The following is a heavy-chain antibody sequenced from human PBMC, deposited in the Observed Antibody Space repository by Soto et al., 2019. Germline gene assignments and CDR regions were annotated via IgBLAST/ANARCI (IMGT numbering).Heavy chain of an antibody. D-gene: IGHD3-22*01. CDR1: GASVSHGY. V-gene: IGHV4-59*02. Sequence: QMQLQASGPGLVKPSETLSLTCNVSGASVSHGYWSWIRQPPGKGLEWIGFMYFGGSFNYNPSLTSRATLSVKTSKTQFSMKFTSVTASDTAVYYCARSSYDSTGFAVDPWGQGTLVTVSS. CDR2: MYFGGSF. CDR3: ARSSYDSTGFAVDP. J-gene: IGHJ5*02.